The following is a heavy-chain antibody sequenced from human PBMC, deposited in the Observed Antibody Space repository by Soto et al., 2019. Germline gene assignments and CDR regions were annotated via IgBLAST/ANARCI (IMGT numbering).Heavy chain of an antibody. D-gene: IGHD5-12*01. CDR3: ARETVELATNG. V-gene: IGHV3-7*01. J-gene: IGHJ4*02. CDR1: GFTFSSYW. Sequence: GGSLRLSCAASGFTFSSYWMSWVRQAPGKGLEWVANIKQDGSEKYYVDSVKGRFTISRDNAENSLFLQMSSLRAEDTAVYYCARETVELATNGWGQGTLVTVSS. CDR2: IKQDGSEK.